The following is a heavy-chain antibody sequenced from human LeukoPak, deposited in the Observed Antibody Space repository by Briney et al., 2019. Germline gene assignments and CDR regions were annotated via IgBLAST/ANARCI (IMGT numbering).Heavy chain of an antibody. V-gene: IGHV4-4*07. CDR1: GGSIDAYY. CDR2: MFTSGDT. CDR3: ARHGVVTWFDP. Sequence: RPSETLSLTCTVSGGSIDAYYGTWIRQPGDKRLEWLGRMFTSGDTYYNPSLRGRLTISLDTAKNQIFLKLTSVTAADTAVYYCARHGVVTWFDPWGQGTLVTVSS. D-gene: IGHD3-16*01. J-gene: IGHJ5*02.